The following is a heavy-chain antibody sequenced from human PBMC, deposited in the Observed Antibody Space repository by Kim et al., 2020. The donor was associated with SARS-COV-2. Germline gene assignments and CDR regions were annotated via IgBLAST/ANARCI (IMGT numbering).Heavy chain of an antibody. D-gene: IGHD6-13*01. V-gene: IGHV3-21*01. Sequence: GGSLRLSCAASGFTFSSYSMNWVRQAPGKGLECVSSISSSSSYIYYADSVKGRFTISRDNAKNSLYLQMNSLRAEDKAVYYCARDRLVGTGIAAAGNWFDPWGQGTLVTVSS. J-gene: IGHJ5*02. CDR2: ISSSSSYI. CDR3: ARDRLVGTGIAAAGNWFDP. CDR1: GFTFSSYS.